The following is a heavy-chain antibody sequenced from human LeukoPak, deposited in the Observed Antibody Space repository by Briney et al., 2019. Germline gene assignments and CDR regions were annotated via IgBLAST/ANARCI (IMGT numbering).Heavy chain of an antibody. CDR3: ARGLSGVTYGYYFDY. V-gene: IGHV3-23*01. D-gene: IGHD3-10*01. CDR1: GFTFSSYA. CDR2: ISGSGAST. Sequence: GGSLRLSCAASGFTFSSYAMSWVRQAPGKGLEWVSAISGSGASTYYADSLRGRFTISRDNAKNSLFLQMNSLRPEDTAVYYCARGLSGVTYGYYFDYWGQGALVTVSS. J-gene: IGHJ4*02.